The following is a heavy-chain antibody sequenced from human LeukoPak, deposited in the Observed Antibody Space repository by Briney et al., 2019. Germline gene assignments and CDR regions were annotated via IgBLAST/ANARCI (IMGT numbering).Heavy chain of an antibody. CDR1: GGSISSSSYY. J-gene: IGHJ6*03. Sequence: SETLSLTCTVSGGSISSSSYYWGWIRQPPGKGLEWIGSIYYSGSTYYNPSLKSRVTISVDTSKNQFSLKLSSVTAADTAVYYCARLHIVVVPAAPTDYYYMDVWGKGTTVTVSS. V-gene: IGHV4-39*01. D-gene: IGHD2-2*01. CDR3: ARLHIVVVPAAPTDYYYMDV. CDR2: IYYSGST.